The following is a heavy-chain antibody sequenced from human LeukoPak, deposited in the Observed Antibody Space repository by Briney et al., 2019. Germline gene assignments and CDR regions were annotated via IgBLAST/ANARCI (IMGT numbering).Heavy chain of an antibody. CDR1: GFTFSNAW. Sequence: GGSLRLSCAASGFTFSNAWMSWVRQAPGKGLEWVGRIKSKTDGGTTDYAAPVKGRFTISRDDSKNTLYLQMNSLRAEDTAVYYCAKEYYYDSSGYYDYWGQGTLVSVSS. CDR3: AKEYYYDSSGYYDY. CDR2: IKSKTDGGTT. D-gene: IGHD3-22*01. J-gene: IGHJ4*02. V-gene: IGHV3-15*01.